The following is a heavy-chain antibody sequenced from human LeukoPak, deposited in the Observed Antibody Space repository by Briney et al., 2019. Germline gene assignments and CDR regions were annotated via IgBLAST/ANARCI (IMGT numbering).Heavy chain of an antibody. CDR2: ISGSGGST. Sequence: SGGSLRLSCAASGFTFSSYAMSWVRQAPGKGLEWVSAISGSGGSTYYADSVKGRFTISRDNSKNTLYLQMNSLRAEDTAVYYCAKRDSSGNYPYYFDYWGQGTLVTVSS. CDR3: AKRDSSGNYPYYFDY. CDR1: GFTFSSYA. J-gene: IGHJ4*02. V-gene: IGHV3-23*01. D-gene: IGHD3-22*01.